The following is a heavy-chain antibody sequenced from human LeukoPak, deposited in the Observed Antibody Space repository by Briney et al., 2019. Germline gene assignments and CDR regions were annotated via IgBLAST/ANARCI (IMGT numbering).Heavy chain of an antibody. CDR2: ISYDGSNK. V-gene: IGHV3-30*18. D-gene: IGHD3-16*01. J-gene: IGHJ4*02. Sequence: PGGSLRLSCAASGFTFSNYGMHWVRQAPGKGLEWVAIISYDGSNKYYADSVKGRFTISRDNSKNTLYLQMNSLRAEDTAVYYCAQGPSYADYWGQGTLVTVSS. CDR3: AQGPSYADY. CDR1: GFTFSNYG.